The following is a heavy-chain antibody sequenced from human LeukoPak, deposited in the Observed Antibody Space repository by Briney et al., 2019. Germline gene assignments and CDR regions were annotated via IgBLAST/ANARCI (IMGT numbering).Heavy chain of an antibody. CDR3: AKSMWALLGGFDP. V-gene: IGHV3-30*02. CDR2: IRYDGSNK. J-gene: IGHJ5*02. CDR1: GFTFSSYG. Sequence: PGGSLRLSCAASGFTFSSYGMHWVRQAPGKGLEWVAFIRYDGSNKYYADSVKGRFTISRDNSKNTLYLQMNSLRAEDTAVYYCAKSMWALLGGFDPWGQGTLVTVSS. D-gene: IGHD1-26*01.